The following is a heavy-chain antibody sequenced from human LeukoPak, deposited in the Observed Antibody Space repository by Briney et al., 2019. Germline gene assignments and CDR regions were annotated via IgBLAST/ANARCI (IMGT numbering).Heavy chain of an antibody. CDR2: IHSNSGVT. CDR3: TTEDY. V-gene: IGHV1-2*02. Sequence: ASVKVSCKASGYTFTDYYIHWVRQAPGQGLEWMGWIHSNSGVTVYSQKFQGRVTMTRDTSITTAYMELSRLTSDDTAMYYCTTEDYWGQGTLVTVSS. J-gene: IGHJ4*02. CDR1: GYTFTDYY.